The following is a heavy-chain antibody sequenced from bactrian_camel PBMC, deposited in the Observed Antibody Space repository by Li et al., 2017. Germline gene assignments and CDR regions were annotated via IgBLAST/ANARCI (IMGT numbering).Heavy chain of an antibody. CDR1: GFSVSIAY. V-gene: IGHV3S7*01. CDR3: VALAWGFNY. J-gene: IGHJ4*01. CDR2: LKWDGTDT. Sequence: QLVESGGGLAQSGGSLRLSCAASGFSVSIAYMTWVRQAPGKGLEWVSTLKWDGTDTYYANFVKGRFTISKGNTMNTAYLQMDSLKSEDTAQYYCVALAWGFNYWGQGTQVTVS. D-gene: IGHD1*01.